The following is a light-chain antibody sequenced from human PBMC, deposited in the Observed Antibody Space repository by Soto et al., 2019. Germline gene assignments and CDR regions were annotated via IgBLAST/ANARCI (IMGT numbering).Light chain of an antibody. CDR1: QSMSDS. J-gene: IGKJ2*01. V-gene: IGKV1-39*01. CDR3: QQSYSNSYN. CDR2: SAS. Sequence: DIQLTQSPSSLSASVGDRITITCRASQSMSDSLNWYQQKSGQAPKLLIYSASNLESGVPSRFSGGGSGTDFTLTISSLQPEDIGTYFCQQSYSNSYNFGQGTTLEIK.